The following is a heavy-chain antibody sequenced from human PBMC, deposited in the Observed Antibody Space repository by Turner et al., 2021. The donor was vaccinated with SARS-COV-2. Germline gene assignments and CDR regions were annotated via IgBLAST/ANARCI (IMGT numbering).Heavy chain of an antibody. D-gene: IGHD3-3*01. CDR3: AKERFLGVEQANWFDP. Sequence: EVQLVVSGGGLVMPGGSLRLSSSASGFTFSSYAMSWVRQAPGKGLEWFAAISGSGGSTYYADSVKGRFTISRDNSKNTLYLQMNSLRAEDTAVYYCAKERFLGVEQANWFDPWGQGTLVTVSS. J-gene: IGHJ5*02. CDR1: GFTFSSYA. V-gene: IGHV3-23*04. CDR2: ISGSGGST.